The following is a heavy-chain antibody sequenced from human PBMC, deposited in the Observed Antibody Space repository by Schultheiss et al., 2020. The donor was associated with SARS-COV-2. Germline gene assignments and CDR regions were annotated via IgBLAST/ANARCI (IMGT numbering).Heavy chain of an antibody. CDR2: IYHSGST. CDR3: ARVDDGGQVY. V-gene: IGHV4-4*02. CDR1: GFTFSSYAM. J-gene: IGHJ4*02. Sequence: GSLRLSCAASGFTFSSYAMSWVRQAPGKGLEWIGEIYHSGSTNYNPSLKSRVTISVDTSKNQFSLKLSSVTAADTAVYYCARVDDGGQVYWGQGTLVTVSS. D-gene: IGHD1-1*01.